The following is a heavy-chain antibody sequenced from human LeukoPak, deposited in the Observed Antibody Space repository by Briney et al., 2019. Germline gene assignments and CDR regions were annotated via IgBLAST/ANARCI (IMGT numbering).Heavy chain of an antibody. CDR1: GYTFTGYY. CDR2: INCNSGDT. CDR3: AIVIVPAG. J-gene: IGHJ4*02. V-gene: IGHV1-2*02. Sequence: ASVNVSCKGSGYTFTGYYIHWMRQAPGQGLEWMGWINCNSGDTNYAQKFQGRITMTRDTSISTAYMELNRLRSDDTAVYYCAIVIVPAGWGQGTLVTVSS. D-gene: IGHD2-2*01.